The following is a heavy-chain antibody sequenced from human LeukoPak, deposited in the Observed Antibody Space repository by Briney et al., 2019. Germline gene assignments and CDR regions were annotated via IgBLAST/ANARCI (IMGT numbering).Heavy chain of an antibody. D-gene: IGHD1-14*01. J-gene: IGHJ5*02. CDR2: IYYSGST. Sequence: PSETLSLTCTVSGYSISSGYYWGWIRQPPGKGLEWIGSIYYSGSTYYNPSLKSRVTISVDTSKNQFSLKLSSVTAADTAVYYCARHEPAKNWFDPWGQGTLVTVSS. CDR1: GYSISSGYY. CDR3: ARHEPAKNWFDP. V-gene: IGHV4-38-2*02.